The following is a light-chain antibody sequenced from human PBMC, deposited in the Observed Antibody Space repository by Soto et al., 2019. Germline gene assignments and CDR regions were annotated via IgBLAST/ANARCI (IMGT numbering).Light chain of an antibody. CDR1: SSDVGRYNY. CDR2: DVS. V-gene: IGLV2-11*01. J-gene: IGLJ2*01. CDR3: CSYAGSYGV. Sequence: QSVLTQPRSMSGSPGQSVTISCTGSSSDVGRYNYVSWYQQHPGKAPKLMIYDVSKPPSGVPDRYSGSKSGNMASLTISGLQAEDEADYYCCSYAGSYGVFGGGTKVTVL.